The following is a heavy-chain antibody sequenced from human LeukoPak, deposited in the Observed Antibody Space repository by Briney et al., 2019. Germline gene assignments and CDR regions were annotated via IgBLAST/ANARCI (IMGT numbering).Heavy chain of an antibody. V-gene: IGHV3-11*01. J-gene: IGHJ4*02. CDR2: IDMSGSTI. CDR3: AKDILAAGLFFDY. CDR1: GFTFSDYY. Sequence: GGSLRLSCAASGFTFSDYYMGWVRQAPGKGLEWVSYIDMSGSTIFYADSVKGRYTISRDNAKNSLFLQMNNLRAEDTAVYYCAKDILAAGLFFDYWGQGALVTVSS. D-gene: IGHD6-13*01.